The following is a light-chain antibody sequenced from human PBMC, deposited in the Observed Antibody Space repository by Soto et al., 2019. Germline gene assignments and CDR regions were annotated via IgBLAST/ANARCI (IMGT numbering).Light chain of an antibody. CDR1: QSVSSN. CDR2: GAS. V-gene: IGKV3-15*01. Sequence: EIVMTQSPATLSVSPGERATLSCRASQSVSSNLAWYQQKPGQAPRLLIYGASTRATGIPARFSGSGSGTESTLTISSLHSEDFAVYYCQQYNNWPYTFGQGTKLEIK. CDR3: QQYNNWPYT. J-gene: IGKJ2*01.